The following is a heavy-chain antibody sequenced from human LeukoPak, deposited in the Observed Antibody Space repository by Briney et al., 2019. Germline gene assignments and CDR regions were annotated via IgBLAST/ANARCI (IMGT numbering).Heavy chain of an antibody. CDR3: ARDRDPMVDYSNYEFDY. Sequence: SSVKVSCKASGGTFSSYAISWVRQAPGQGLEWMGGIIPIFGTANYAQKFQGRVTITADESTSTDYMELSSLRSEDTAVYYCARDRDPMVDYSNYEFDYWGQGTLVTVSS. CDR2: IIPIFGTA. V-gene: IGHV1-69*01. D-gene: IGHD4-11*01. J-gene: IGHJ4*02. CDR1: GGTFSSYA.